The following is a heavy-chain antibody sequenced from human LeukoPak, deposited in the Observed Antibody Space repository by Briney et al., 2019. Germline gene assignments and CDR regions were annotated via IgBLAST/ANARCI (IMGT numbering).Heavy chain of an antibody. CDR2: IYYSGST. CDR1: GFTFSSYG. V-gene: IGHV4-59*01. Sequence: GSLRLSCAASGFTFSSYGMHWVRQPPGKGLEWIGYIYYSGSTNYNPSLKSRVTISVDTSKNQFSLKLSSVTAADTAVYYCARGLWFDPWGQGTLVTVSS. J-gene: IGHJ5*02. CDR3: ARGLWFDP.